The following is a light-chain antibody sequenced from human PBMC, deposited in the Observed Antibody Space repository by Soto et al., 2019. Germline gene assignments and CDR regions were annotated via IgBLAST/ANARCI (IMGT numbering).Light chain of an antibody. CDR2: TTN. V-gene: IGLV1-44*01. J-gene: IGLJ1*01. CDR3: ATWDGGLSGPFV. CDR1: NSNIGSDI. Sequence: QSVLTQPASVSGSPGQSITISCCGSNSNIGSDIVNCYQLLPGAAPEVLINTTNQRPSGVPERFSGSKSGTSASLAISGLQSEDEANSSCATWDGGLSGPFVFGTGTKVTV.